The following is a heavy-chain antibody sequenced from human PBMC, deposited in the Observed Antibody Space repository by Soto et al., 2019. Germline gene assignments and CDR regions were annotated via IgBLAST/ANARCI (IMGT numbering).Heavy chain of an antibody. V-gene: IGHV3-49*03. D-gene: IGHD1-26*01. CDR2: IRSQPYGGTT. Sequence: GGSLRLSCTGSGFPFANFLMSWFRQAPGKGLEWVGFIRSQPYGGTTQYAASVRGRFTISRDDSKGIAYLQMNSLKSEDSGVYYCIGSFPFGGEGTGVTVST. J-gene: IGHJ1*01. CDR3: IGSFPF. CDR1: GFPFANFL.